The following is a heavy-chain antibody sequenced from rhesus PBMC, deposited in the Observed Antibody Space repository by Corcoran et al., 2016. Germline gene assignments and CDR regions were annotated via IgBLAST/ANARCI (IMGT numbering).Heavy chain of an antibody. J-gene: IGHJ4*01. CDR1: GGSISDDYY. CDR3: ARLRSGSSPDY. CDR2: IYGSGGGT. V-gene: IGHV4-106*01. Sequence: QVQLQESGPGLVKPSETLSLTCAVSGGSISDDYYWSWIRQPPGKGLGWLGYIYGSGGGTNYNPSLKKRVTISIDTSKNQFSLKLSSVTAADTAVYYCARLRSGSSPDYWGQGVLVTVSS. D-gene: IGHD6-25*01.